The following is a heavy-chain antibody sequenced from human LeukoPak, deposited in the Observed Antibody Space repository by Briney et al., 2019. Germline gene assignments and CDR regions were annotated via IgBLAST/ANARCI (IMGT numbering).Heavy chain of an antibody. CDR2: MKPNSDNT. CDR1: AYTFTSYD. J-gene: IGHJ4*02. D-gene: IGHD3-22*01. CDR3: AKFPSTYYYDSSGSVDY. V-gene: IGHV1-8*01. Sequence: ASVTVSCKASAYTFTSYDIKWVRQAPGQGLDGMGWMKPNSDNTGYAQKFQGRVTMTRNTSISTAHMELSILRSEDTAVYCCAKFPSTYYYDSSGSVDYWGQGTLVTVSS.